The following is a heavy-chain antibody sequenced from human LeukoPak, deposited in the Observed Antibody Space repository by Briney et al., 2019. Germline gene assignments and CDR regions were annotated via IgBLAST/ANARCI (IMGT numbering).Heavy chain of an antibody. J-gene: IGHJ4*02. CDR2: ISAYNGNT. CDR3: ARERSLYYYDSSGIDY. Sequence: ASVKVSCKASGYTFTSYGISWVRQAPGQGLEWMGWISAYNGNTNYAQKLQGRVTMTTDTSTSTAYMELRSLRSDDTAVYYCARERSLYYYDSSGIDYWGQGTLVTVSS. D-gene: IGHD3-22*01. V-gene: IGHV1-18*01. CDR1: GYTFTSYG.